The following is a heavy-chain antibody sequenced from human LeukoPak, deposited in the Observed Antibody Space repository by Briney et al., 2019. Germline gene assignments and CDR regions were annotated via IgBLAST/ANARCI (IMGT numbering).Heavy chain of an antibody. CDR1: GYTFTSYG. D-gene: IGHD3-9*01. CDR2: ISAYNGNT. J-gene: IGHJ5*02. Sequence: ASVKVSCKASGYTFTSYGISWLRQAPGQGLEWMGFISAYNGNTNYAQKLQGRVTMTTDTSTSTAYMELRSLRSDDTAVYYCARDRGGLRYFDWLSWFDPWGQGTLVTVSS. CDR3: ARDRGGLRYFDWLSWFDP. V-gene: IGHV1-18*01.